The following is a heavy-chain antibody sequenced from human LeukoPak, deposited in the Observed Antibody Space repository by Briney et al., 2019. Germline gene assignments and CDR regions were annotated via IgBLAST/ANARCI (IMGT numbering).Heavy chain of an antibody. CDR2: INPNSCGR. CDR1: GYTFTCYY. D-gene: IGHD6-13*01. CDR3: ARWQGIAAANFDY. V-gene: IGHV1-2*02. J-gene: IGHJ4*02. Sequence: ASVTVSCKASGYTFTCYYMHLLRQAPGQGLEGMGWINPNSCGRNYAQKFQGRVTMTRDTSISTAYMELSRLRSDDTAVYYCARWQGIAAANFDYWGQGTLVTVSS.